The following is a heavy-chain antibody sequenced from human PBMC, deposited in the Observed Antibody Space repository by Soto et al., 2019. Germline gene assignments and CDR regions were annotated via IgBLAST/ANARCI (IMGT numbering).Heavy chain of an antibody. V-gene: IGHV1-46*01. J-gene: IGHJ6*02. CDR1: GYTFTSYY. D-gene: IGHD1-26*01. CDR2: INPSGGST. CDR3: ARERFGGSRYYYYGMDV. Sequence: QVQLVQSGAEVKKPGASVKVSCKASGYTFTSYYMHWVRQAPGQGLEWMGIINPSGGSTSYAQKFQGRVTMTRDTSTSTVYMELSSLRSEDTAVYYCARERFGGSRYYYYGMDVWGQGTTVTVSS.